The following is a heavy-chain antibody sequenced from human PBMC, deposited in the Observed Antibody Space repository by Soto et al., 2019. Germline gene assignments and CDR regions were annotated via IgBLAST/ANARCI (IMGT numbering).Heavy chain of an antibody. D-gene: IGHD3-10*01. V-gene: IGHV1-69*02. J-gene: IGHJ4*02. CDR3: ATNYGSGSTHFDY. CDR2: FIPMVGMT. CDR1: GGTFSSYT. Sequence: QVQLVQSGTEVKKPGSSVKVSCTASGGTFSSYTINWVRQAPGHGPEWMGRFIPMVGMTNYAQKFQGRVTXXXDXATSTLYMHWNSLRSEDTAVYYCATNYGSGSTHFDYWGQGTLVTVSS.